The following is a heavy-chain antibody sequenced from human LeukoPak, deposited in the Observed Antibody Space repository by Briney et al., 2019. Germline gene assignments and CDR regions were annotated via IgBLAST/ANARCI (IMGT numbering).Heavy chain of an antibody. CDR2: INPNSGGT. CDR1: GYTFTGYY. CDR3: ARGRVSHNCGGDCNSPYYFDY. Sequence: ASVKVSCKASGYTFTGYYMHWVRQAPGQGLEWMGWINPNSGGTNYAQKFQGRVTMTRDTSISTAYMELSRLRSDDTAVYYCARGRVSHNCGGDCNSPYYFDYWGQGTLVTVSS. V-gene: IGHV1-2*02. D-gene: IGHD2-21*02. J-gene: IGHJ4*02.